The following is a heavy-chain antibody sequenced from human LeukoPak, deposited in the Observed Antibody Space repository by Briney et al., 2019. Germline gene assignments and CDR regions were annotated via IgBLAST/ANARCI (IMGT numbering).Heavy chain of an antibody. CDR1: GYTFTGYY. CDR3: ARVFYDSSGPFDY. Sequence: VSVKVSCKASGYTFTGYYMHWVRQAPGQGLEWMGRINPNSGGTNYAQKFQGRVTMTRDTSISTAYMELSRLRSDDTAVYYCARVFYDSSGPFDYWGQGTLVTVSS. CDR2: INPNSGGT. J-gene: IGHJ4*02. V-gene: IGHV1-2*06. D-gene: IGHD3-22*01.